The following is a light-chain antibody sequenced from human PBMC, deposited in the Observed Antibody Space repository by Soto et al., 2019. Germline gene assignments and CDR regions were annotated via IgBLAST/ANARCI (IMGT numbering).Light chain of an antibody. CDR3: QQYGSSGIT. CDR1: QSLNSN. V-gene: IGKV3-20*01. Sequence: TQSPVILSVSPGERATVSCRASQSLNSNLAWYQQKPGQAPRLLIIGASERVTTIPDRFSGSGSGTDFTLTISRLEPEDFAVYYCQQYGSSGITFGQGTRLEIK. J-gene: IGKJ5*01. CDR2: GAS.